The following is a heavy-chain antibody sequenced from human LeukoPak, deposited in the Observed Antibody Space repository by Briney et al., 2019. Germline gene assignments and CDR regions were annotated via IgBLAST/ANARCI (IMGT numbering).Heavy chain of an antibody. CDR3: ARERDYIVVVPAASYYYYCMDV. Sequence: SETLSLTCTVSGGSISSYYWSWIRQPAGKGLEWIGRIYTSGSTNYNPSLKSRVTMSVDTSKNQFSLKLSSVTAADTAVYYCARERDYIVVVPAASYYYYCMDVWGKGTTVTISS. CDR1: GGSISSYY. D-gene: IGHD2-2*01. CDR2: IYTSGST. V-gene: IGHV4-4*07. J-gene: IGHJ6*03.